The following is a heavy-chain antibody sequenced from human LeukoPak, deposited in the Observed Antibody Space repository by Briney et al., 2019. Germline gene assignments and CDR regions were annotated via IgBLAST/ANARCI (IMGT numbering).Heavy chain of an antibody. CDR2: IYYSGST. CDR1: GDSISSGDYY. D-gene: IGHD2-2*02. J-gene: IGHJ4*02. Sequence: SETLSLTCTVSGDSISSGDYYWSWIRQPPRKGLEWIGYIYYSGSTYYNPSLKSRVTISVDTSKDQFSLKLSSVTAADTAVYYCARVRYCSSTSCYKEGYFDYWGQGTLVTVSS. CDR3: ARVRYCSSTSCYKEGYFDY. V-gene: IGHV4-30-4*08.